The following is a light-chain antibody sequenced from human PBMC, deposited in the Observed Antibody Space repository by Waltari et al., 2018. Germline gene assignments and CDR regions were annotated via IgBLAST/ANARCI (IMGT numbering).Light chain of an antibody. CDR3: NSRDSSGNPVV. J-gene: IGLJ2*01. V-gene: IGLV3-19*01. CDR2: GKN. Sequence: SSELTQDPAVSVALGQTVRLTCQGDSLRSYYASWYQKKPGQAPVLVIYGKNNRPSGIPDRFSGSSSGNTASLTITGAQAEDEADYYCNSRDSSGNPVVFGGGTKLTVL. CDR1: SLRSYY.